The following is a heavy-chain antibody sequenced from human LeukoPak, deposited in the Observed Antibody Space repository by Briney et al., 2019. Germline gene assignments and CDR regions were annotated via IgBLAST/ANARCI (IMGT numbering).Heavy chain of an antibody. V-gene: IGHV3-64*01. D-gene: IGHD3-22*01. CDR2: ISSNGCST. Sequence: GGSLRLSCAASGFTFRSYAMHWVRQAPGKGLEYVSAISSNGCSTYYANSVKGRFTISRDNSKNTLYLQMGSLRAEDMAVYNCARSYYYDSSGYPYYFDYWGQGTLVTVSS. CDR1: GFTFRSYA. J-gene: IGHJ4*02. CDR3: ARSYYYDSSGYPYYFDY.